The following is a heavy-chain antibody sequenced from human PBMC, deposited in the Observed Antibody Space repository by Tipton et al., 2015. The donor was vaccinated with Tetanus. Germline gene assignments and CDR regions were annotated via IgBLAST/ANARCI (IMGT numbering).Heavy chain of an antibody. J-gene: IGHJ2*01. V-gene: IGHV4-59*01. D-gene: IGHD4-23*01. Sequence: TLSLTCTVSGGSISSYYWSWIRQPPGKGLEWIGYIYYSGSTNYNPSLKSRVTISVDTSKNQFSRKLSSVTAADTAVYYCARDHDYGGRYFDLWGRGTLVTVSS. CDR3: ARDHDYGGRYFDL. CDR1: GGSISSYY. CDR2: IYYSGST.